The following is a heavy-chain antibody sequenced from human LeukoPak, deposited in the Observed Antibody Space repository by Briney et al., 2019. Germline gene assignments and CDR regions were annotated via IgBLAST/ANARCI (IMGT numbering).Heavy chain of an antibody. CDR1: GYTFTSYV. Sequence: ASVKVSCKASGYTFTSYVISWVRQAPGQGLEWMGWISAYNGNTNYAQKLQGRVTMTTDTSTSTAYMELRSLRSDDTAVYYCARGGYDFWSGSNYYYYYMDVWGKGTTVTVSS. CDR2: ISAYNGNT. V-gene: IGHV1-18*01. J-gene: IGHJ6*03. CDR3: ARGGYDFWSGSNYYYYYMDV. D-gene: IGHD3-3*01.